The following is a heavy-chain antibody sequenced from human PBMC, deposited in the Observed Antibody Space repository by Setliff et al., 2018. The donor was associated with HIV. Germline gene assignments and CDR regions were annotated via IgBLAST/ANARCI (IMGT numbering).Heavy chain of an antibody. CDR1: GESFSTDY. D-gene: IGHD5-18*01. J-gene: IGHJ5*02. Sequence: SETLSRTCAVYGESFSTDYWTWIRQPPGKGLEWIGYIYNSASTSYNPSLKSRVTISVDTSKNQFSLKLYSVTAADTSVYYCARRWGIRGYSSWGQGTLVTVSS. CDR3: ARRWGIRGYSS. V-gene: IGHV4-4*09. CDR2: IYNSAST.